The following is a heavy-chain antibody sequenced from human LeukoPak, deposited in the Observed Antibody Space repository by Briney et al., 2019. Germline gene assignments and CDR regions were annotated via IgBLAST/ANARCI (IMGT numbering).Heavy chain of an antibody. V-gene: IGHV3-7*01. J-gene: IGHJ4*02. CDR1: GFTFSYHW. CDR2: IKNDGAVK. CDR3: ARDSYGKGDF. Sequence: GGSLRLSCAASGFTFSYHWMTWVRQAPGKGLEWVANIKNDGAVKNYVDSVKGRFTISRDNAKNSLYLQMNSLRAEDTAVYYCARDSYGKGDFWGQGVLVTVSS. D-gene: IGHD2-21*01.